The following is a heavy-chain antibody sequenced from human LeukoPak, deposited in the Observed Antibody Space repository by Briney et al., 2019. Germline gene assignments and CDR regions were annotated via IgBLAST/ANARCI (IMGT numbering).Heavy chain of an antibody. CDR2: ISSDGSNK. J-gene: IGHJ4*02. CDR3: AKSRSDVVDY. CDR1: GFTFSSYG. Sequence: PGRSLRLSCAASGFTFSSYGMHWVRQAPGKGLEWVAVISSDGSNKYYADSVKGRFTISRDNSKNTLYLQMNSLRAEDTAVYYCAKSRSDVVDYWGQGALVTVSS. D-gene: IGHD3-3*01. V-gene: IGHV3-30*18.